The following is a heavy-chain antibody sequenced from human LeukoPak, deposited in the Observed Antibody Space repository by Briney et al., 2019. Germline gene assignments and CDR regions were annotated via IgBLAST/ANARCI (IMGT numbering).Heavy chain of an antibody. Sequence: PGGSLRLSCAASGFTFSAYWMHWVRQAPGKGLVWVSRLNTDGSDTRYADSVQGRFTISRDYAKNTLYLQMNSLRAEDTAVYYCARSEAVAWSFDLWGRGTLVTVSS. J-gene: IGHJ2*01. CDR2: LNTDGSDT. CDR3: ARSEAVAWSFDL. CDR1: GFTFSAYW. D-gene: IGHD6-19*01. V-gene: IGHV3-74*01.